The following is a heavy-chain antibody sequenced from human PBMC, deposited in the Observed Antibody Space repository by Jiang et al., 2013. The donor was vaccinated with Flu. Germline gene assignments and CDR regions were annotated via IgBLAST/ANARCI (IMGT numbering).Heavy chain of an antibody. J-gene: IGHJ4*02. CDR1: GGSISGYY. Sequence: GSGLVKPSETLSLTCTVSGGSISGYYWSWIRQPPGKGLEWIGYIYYTGGTNYSPSLRSRVTISLDTSKNQFSLKLTSVTAADTAMYYCAREWGNNIWYEKYWGQGTLVTVSS. CDR3: AREWGNNIWYEKY. D-gene: IGHD6-13*01. V-gene: IGHV4-59*01. CDR2: IYYTGGT.